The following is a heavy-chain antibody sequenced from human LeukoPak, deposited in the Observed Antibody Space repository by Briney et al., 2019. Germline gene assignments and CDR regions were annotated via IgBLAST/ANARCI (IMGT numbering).Heavy chain of an antibody. Sequence: GGSLRLSCAASGFTFSSYSMNWVRQAPGKGLEWVSSISSSSYIYYADSVKGRFTISRDKAKNSLYLQMNSLRAEDTAVYYCARARYGDYYYFDYWGQGTLVTVSS. D-gene: IGHD4-17*01. J-gene: IGHJ4*02. CDR3: ARARYGDYYYFDY. CDR2: ISSSSYI. CDR1: GFTFSSYS. V-gene: IGHV3-21*01.